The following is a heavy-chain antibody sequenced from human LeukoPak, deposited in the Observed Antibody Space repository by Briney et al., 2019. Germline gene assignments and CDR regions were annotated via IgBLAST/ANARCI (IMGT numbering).Heavy chain of an antibody. V-gene: IGHV4-30-4*01. J-gene: IGHJ4*02. Sequence: SQTLSLTCTVSGGSISSGDYYWGWIRQPPGKGLEWIGYIYYSGSTYYKPSLKSRVTISVDTSKNQLSLKLSSVTAADTAVYYCARRTIGRFGDPRVYFDYWGQGTLVTVSS. CDR3: ARRTIGRFGDPRVYFDY. D-gene: IGHD3-10*01. CDR1: GGSISSGDYY. CDR2: IYYSGST.